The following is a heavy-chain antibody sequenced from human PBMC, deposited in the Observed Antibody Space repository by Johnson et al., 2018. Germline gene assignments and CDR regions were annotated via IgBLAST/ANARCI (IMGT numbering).Heavy chain of an antibody. CDR2: IYYTGSP. Sequence: QEQLQESGPGLVKPSEPLSLTCTVSRGSISPYYWTWVRQPPGKGLAWIGNIYYTGSPHYNPSLKSRVTVSVAASKNQFPLKLSSVTAADTAVYYCARVLKSGHYAFDIWGRGTMVTVSS. J-gene: IGHJ3*02. V-gene: IGHV4-59*01. D-gene: IGHD4-17*01. CDR3: ARVLKSGHYAFDI. CDR1: RGSISPYY.